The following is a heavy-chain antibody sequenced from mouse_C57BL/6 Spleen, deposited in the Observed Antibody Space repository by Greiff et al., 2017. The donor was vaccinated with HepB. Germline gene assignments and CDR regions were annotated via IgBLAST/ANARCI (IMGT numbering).Heavy chain of an antibody. D-gene: IGHD2-4*01. CDR2: INPNNGGT. J-gene: IGHJ3*01. CDR1: GYTFTDYY. Sequence: VQLQQSGPELVKPGASVKISCKASGYTFTDYYMNWVKQSHGQSLEWIGDINPNNGGTSYNQKFKGKATLTVDKSSSTAYMELRSLTSEDSAVYYCARDDYDSFFAYWGQGTLVTVSA. V-gene: IGHV1-26*01. CDR3: ARDDYDSFFAY.